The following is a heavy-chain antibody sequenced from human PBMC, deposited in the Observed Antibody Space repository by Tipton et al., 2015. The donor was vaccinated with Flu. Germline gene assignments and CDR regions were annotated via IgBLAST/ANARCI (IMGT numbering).Heavy chain of an antibody. CDR1: GFTFSSYA. CDR2: ISYDGSNK. CDR3: ARGGGYDSSGYPSYYYGMDV. Sequence: SLRLSCAASGFTFSSYAMHWVRQAPGKGLEWVAVISYDGSNKYYADSVKGRFTISRDNSKNTLYLQMNSLGAEDTAVYYCARGGGYDSSGYPSYYYGMDVWGQGTTVTVSS. V-gene: IGHV3-30-3*01. J-gene: IGHJ6*02. D-gene: IGHD3-22*01.